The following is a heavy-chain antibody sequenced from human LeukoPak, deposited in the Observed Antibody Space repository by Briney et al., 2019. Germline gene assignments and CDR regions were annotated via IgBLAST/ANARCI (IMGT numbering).Heavy chain of an antibody. D-gene: IGHD3-22*01. CDR3: ARHGPRGVVVVDY. V-gene: IGHV5-51*01. CDR1: GYSFTSYW. J-gene: IGHJ4*02. Sequence: GESLKISYKGSGYSFTSYWIGWVRQMPGKGLEWMGVIYPGDSDTIYSPSFQGQVTISADKSISIAYLQWNSLKASDTAKYYCARHGPRGVVVVDYWGQGTLVTVSS. CDR2: IYPGDSDT.